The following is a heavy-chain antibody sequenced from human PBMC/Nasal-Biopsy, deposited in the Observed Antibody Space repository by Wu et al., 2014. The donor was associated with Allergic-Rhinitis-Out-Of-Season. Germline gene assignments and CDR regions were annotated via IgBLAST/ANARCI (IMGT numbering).Heavy chain of an antibody. CDR2: INSGDAT. CDR3: AKPTDFDSGSYLPFDS. CDR1: GFTFSSST. D-gene: IGHD6-19*01. Sequence: LRLSCAASGFTFSSSTLSWVRQAPGKGLEWVSAINSGDATNYADSVRGRFTISRDNSKNTLYLRMNSLRVEDTAVYYCAKPTDFDSGSYLPFDSWGQGTLAAPSPQ. J-gene: IGHJ4*02. V-gene: IGHV3-23*01.